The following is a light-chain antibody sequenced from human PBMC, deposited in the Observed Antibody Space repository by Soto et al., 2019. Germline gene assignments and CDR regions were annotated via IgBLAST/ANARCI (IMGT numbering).Light chain of an antibody. CDR2: EVS. Sequence: QSALTQPASVSGSPGQSITISCTGTSSDIGGYNYVSWYQQHPGKAPKVMIYEVSNRSSGVSNRFSDSKSGNTASLTISGLQAEDEADYYCSSYTRSSTWVFGGGTKRTVL. CDR3: SSYTRSSTWV. CDR1: SSDIGGYNY. V-gene: IGLV2-14*01. J-gene: IGLJ3*02.